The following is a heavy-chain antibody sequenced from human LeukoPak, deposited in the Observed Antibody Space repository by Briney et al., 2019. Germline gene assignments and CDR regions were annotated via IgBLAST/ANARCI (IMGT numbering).Heavy chain of an antibody. D-gene: IGHD6-19*01. V-gene: IGHV4-59*01. CDR3: ARDRSGWYESHWFDP. CDR1: GGSISSYY. J-gene: IGHJ5*02. CDR2: IYYSGST. Sequence: SETLSLTCTVSGGSISSYYWSWIRQPPGKGLEWIGYIYYSGSTNYNPSLKSRVTISVDTSKNQFSLKLSSVTAADTAVYYCARDRSGWYESHWFDPWGQGTLVTVSS.